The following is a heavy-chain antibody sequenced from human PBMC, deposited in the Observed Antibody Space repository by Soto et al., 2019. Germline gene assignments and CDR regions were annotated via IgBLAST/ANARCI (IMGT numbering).Heavy chain of an antibody. Sequence: GGSLRLSCAASGFTVSSNYMSWVRQAPGKGLEWVSVIYSGGSTYYADSVKGRFTISRDNSKNTQYLQMNSLRAEDTAVYYCARDMHGSAAYYYYYMDVWGKGTTVTVSS. V-gene: IGHV3-66*01. CDR2: IYSGGST. J-gene: IGHJ6*03. D-gene: IGHD3-10*01. CDR3: ARDMHGSAAYYYYYMDV. CDR1: GFTVSSNY.